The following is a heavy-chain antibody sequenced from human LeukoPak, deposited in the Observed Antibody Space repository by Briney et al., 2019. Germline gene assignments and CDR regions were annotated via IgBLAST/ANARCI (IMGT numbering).Heavy chain of an antibody. CDR3: ARGESRFEY. CDR2: IRSSSSTI. J-gene: IGHJ4*02. CDR1: GFTFSSYS. V-gene: IGHV3-48*04. Sequence: GGSLRLSCAASGFTFSSYSMNWGRQAPGKGLEWVSYIRSSSSTIYHADSVKGRFTISRDNAQNSLYLQMNSLRAEDTAVYYCARGESRFEYWGQGTLVAVSS.